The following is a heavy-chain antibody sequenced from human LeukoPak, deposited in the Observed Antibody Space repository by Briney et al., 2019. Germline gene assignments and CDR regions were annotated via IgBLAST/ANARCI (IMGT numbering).Heavy chain of an antibody. CDR2: INPSGCST. V-gene: IGHV1-46*01. D-gene: IGHD6-13*01. J-gene: IGHJ6*02. CDR1: GYTFTNYY. CDR3: ARDGWYSSSWTQPGDYYYGMDV. Sequence: ASVTVSFKASGYTFTNYYMHWVRQAPGQGREGMGIINPSGCSTSYAQKFQGRVTMTRDTSTSTVYMELSSLRSEDTAVYYCARDGWYSSSWTQPGDYYYGMDVWGQGTTVTVSS.